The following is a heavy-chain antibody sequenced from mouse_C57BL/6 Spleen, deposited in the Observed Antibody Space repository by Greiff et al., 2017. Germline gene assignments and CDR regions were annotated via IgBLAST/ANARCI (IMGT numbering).Heavy chain of an antibody. CDR2: ISSGGSYT. J-gene: IGHJ4*01. D-gene: IGHD2-4*01. CDR3: ARSTMSTTGAKDY. Sequence: EVKLMESGGDLVKPGGSLKLSCAASGFTFSSYGMSWVRQTPDKRLEWVATISSGGSYTYYPDSVKGRFTISRDNAKNTLYLQMSSLKSEDTAMYYCARSTMSTTGAKDYWGQGTSVTVAS. CDR1: GFTFSSYG. V-gene: IGHV5-6*01.